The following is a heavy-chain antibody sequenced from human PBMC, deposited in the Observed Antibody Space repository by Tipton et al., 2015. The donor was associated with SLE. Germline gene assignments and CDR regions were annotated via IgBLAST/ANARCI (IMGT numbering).Heavy chain of an antibody. CDR1: GGTFTSYA. J-gene: IGHJ6*02. Sequence: QLVQSGAEVKKPGSSVKVSCKASGGTFTSYAISWVRQAPGQGLEWMGRIIPIFGTANYAQKFQGRVTITADESTSTTYMELSSLRSEDTAVYYCARDSGYGAPYYYYGMDVWGQGTTVTVSS. V-gene: IGHV1-69*15. CDR3: ARDSGYGAPYYYYGMDV. CDR2: IIPIFGTA. D-gene: IGHD4-17*01.